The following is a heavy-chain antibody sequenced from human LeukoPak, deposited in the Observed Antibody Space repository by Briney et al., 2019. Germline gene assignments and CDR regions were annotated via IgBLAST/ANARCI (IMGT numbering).Heavy chain of an antibody. CDR2: IYYSGST. CDR1: GGSISSYY. CDR3: ARDRSSAAVTKFGMDV. D-gene: IGHD6-13*01. J-gene: IGHJ6*02. V-gene: IGHV4-59*01. Sequence: SETLSLTCTVSGGSISSYYWSWIRQPPGKGLEWIGYIYYSGSTNYNPSLKSRVTISVDTSKNQFSLKLSSVTAADTAVYYCARDRSSAAVTKFGMDVWGQGTTVTVSS.